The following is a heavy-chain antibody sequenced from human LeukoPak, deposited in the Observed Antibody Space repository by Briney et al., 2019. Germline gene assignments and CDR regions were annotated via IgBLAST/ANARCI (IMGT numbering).Heavy chain of an antibody. CDR3: ATARDGYNSDDY. Sequence: SETLSLTCAVYGGSFSGYYWSWIRQPPGKGLEWIGEINHSGSTNYNPSLKSRVTISVDTSKNQFSLKLSSVTAADTAVYYCATARDGYNSDDYWGQGTLVTVSS. D-gene: IGHD5-24*01. V-gene: IGHV4-34*01. CDR2: INHSGST. CDR1: GGSFSGYY. J-gene: IGHJ4*02.